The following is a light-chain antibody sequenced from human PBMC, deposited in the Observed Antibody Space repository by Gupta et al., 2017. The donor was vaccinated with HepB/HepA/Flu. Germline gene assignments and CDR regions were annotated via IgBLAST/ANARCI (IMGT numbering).Light chain of an antibody. CDR1: QSVSSN. CDR2: GAT. J-gene: IGKJ1*01. Sequence: EIVMTQSPAALSVSPGERATLSCRASQSVSSNLAWYQQKPGQAPRLLIYGATTMDTGITARFSGSGSGKELTLTISSRQSEDFAVYYCQQDKNWPRRTFGQGTKVEIK. V-gene: IGKV3-15*01. CDR3: QQDKNWPRRT.